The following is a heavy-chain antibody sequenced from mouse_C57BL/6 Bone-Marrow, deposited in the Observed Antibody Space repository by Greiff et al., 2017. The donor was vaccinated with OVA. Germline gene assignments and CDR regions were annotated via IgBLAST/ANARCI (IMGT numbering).Heavy chain of an antibody. D-gene: IGHD1-1*01. J-gene: IGHJ4*01. CDR3: ARKGLYGSSYRAMDY. V-gene: IGHV1-53*01. Sequence: QVQLKQPGPELVKPGASVKLSCKASGYTFTSYWMHWVKQRPGQGLEWIGNINPSNGGTNYNEKLKSKATLTVDKSSSTSYMQLSSLTSEDSAVYYCARKGLYGSSYRAMDYWGQGTSVTVSS. CDR1: GYTFTSYW. CDR2: INPSNGGT.